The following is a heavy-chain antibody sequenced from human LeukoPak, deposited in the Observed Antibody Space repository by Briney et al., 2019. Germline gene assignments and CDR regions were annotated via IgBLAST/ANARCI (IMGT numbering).Heavy chain of an antibody. J-gene: IGHJ5*01. V-gene: IGHV3-23*01. CDR2: ISGSGGST. Sequence: GGSLRLSCAASGFTFNSYVMSWVRQAPGKGLEWVSGISGSGGSTYYADSVKGRFTISRDNTKNTLYLQMNSLRAEDTAVYYCAKDRHAPGRYCSSTSCFPFDSWGQGTLVTVSS. CDR1: GFTFNSYV. D-gene: IGHD2-2*01. CDR3: AKDRHAPGRYCSSTSCFPFDS.